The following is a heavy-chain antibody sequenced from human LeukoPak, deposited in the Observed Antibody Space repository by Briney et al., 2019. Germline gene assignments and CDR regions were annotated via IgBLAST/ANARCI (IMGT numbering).Heavy chain of an antibody. V-gene: IGHV3-23*01. J-gene: IGHJ4*02. CDR3: AKWGDYDVLTGYYVSDY. CDR1: GFTFSNYA. CDR2: ITGSGGNT. Sequence: GGSLRLSCAASGFTFSNYAMSWVRQAPGKGLEWVSAITGSGGNTYYADSVKGRFTISRDNSKNTVFLQMNSLRAEDTAVNYCAKWGDYDVLTGYYVSDYWGQGTLVTVSS. D-gene: IGHD3-9*01.